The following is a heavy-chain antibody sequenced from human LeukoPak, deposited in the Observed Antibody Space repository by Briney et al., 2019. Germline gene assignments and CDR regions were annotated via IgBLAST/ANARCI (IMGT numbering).Heavy chain of an antibody. Sequence: SETLSLTCTVSGGSISSYYWSWIRQPPGKGLEWIGYIYYSGSTNYNPSLKSRVTISVDTSKNQFSLKLSSVTAADTAVYYCARGELYSSSAEGYYYMDVWGKGTTVTVSS. V-gene: IGHV4-59*01. D-gene: IGHD6-13*01. CDR2: IYYSGST. CDR3: ARGELYSSSAEGYYYMDV. J-gene: IGHJ6*03. CDR1: GGSISSYY.